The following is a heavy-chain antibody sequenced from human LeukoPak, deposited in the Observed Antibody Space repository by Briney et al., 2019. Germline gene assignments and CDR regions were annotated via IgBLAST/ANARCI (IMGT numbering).Heavy chain of an antibody. CDR1: GLTFSSYS. Sequence: GGSLRLSCAASGLTFSSYSMNWVRQAPGKGLEWVSSISSSSSYIYYADSVKGRFTISRDNAKNSLYLQMNSLRAEDTAVYYCARDRAYYDRNGYFDFWGQGTLVTVSS. V-gene: IGHV3-21*01. CDR3: ARDRAYYDRNGYFDF. D-gene: IGHD3-22*01. J-gene: IGHJ4*02. CDR2: ISSSSSYI.